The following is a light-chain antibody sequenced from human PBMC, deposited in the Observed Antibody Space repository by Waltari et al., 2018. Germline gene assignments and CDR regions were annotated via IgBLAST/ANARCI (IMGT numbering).Light chain of an antibody. J-gene: IGKJ2*01. Sequence: VSXXXXATXNCKSSQSVFYNSNNKNYXAWYQQKPGQPPKLLIFWASIRESGVPDRFSGSGSGTDFTLTISSLQAEDVAVYYCQQYYNPAGYTFGQGTRLEIK. CDR2: WAS. V-gene: IGKV4-1*01. CDR1: QSVFYNSNNKNY. CDR3: QQYYNPAGYT.